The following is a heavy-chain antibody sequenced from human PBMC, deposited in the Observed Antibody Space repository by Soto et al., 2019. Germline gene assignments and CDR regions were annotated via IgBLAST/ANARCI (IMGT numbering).Heavy chain of an antibody. D-gene: IGHD4-17*01. Sequence: EVQLLESGGGLVQPGGSLRLSCAASGFTFSSYAMSWVRQAPGKGLEWVSAISGSGGSTYYADSVKGRFTISRDNSKNTLYLQMNSLRAEDTAVYYCAKDLGGDYGAIGAFDIWGQGTMVTVSS. CDR2: ISGSGGST. V-gene: IGHV3-23*01. CDR3: AKDLGGDYGAIGAFDI. J-gene: IGHJ3*02. CDR1: GFTFSSYA.